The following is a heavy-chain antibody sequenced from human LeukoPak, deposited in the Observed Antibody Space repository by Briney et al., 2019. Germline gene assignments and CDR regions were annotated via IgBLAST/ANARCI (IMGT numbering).Heavy chain of an antibody. J-gene: IGHJ5*02. CDR2: INHSGST. V-gene: IGHV4-34*01. Sequence: SSETLSLTCAVYGGSFSGYYWSWIRQPPGKGLEWIGEINHSGSTNYNPSLKSRVTISVDTSKNQFSLKLSSVTAADTAVYYCARDAHYYGSGSYYHHNWFDPWGQGTLVTVSS. CDR1: GGSFSGYY. CDR3: ARDAHYYGSGSYYHHNWFDP. D-gene: IGHD3-10*01.